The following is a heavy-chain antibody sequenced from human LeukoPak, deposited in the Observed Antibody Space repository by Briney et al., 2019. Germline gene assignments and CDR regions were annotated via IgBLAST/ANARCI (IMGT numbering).Heavy chain of an antibody. V-gene: IGHV4-34*01. Sequence: PSETLSLTCAVYGGSFSGYYWSWIRRPPGKGLEWVGEINHSGSTNYNPSLKSRVTISVDTSKNQFSLKLSSVTAADTAVYYCARVAVRGRYYYYGMDVWGQGTTVTVSS. CDR2: INHSGST. CDR3: ARVAVRGRYYYYGMDV. CDR1: GGSFSGYY. J-gene: IGHJ6*02. D-gene: IGHD6-6*01.